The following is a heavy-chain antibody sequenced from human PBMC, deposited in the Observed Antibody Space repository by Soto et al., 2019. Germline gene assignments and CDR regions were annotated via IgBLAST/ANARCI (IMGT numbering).Heavy chain of an antibody. CDR3: GRRRGNGYDES. J-gene: IGHJ5*02. D-gene: IGHD5-18*01. V-gene: IGHV4-31*03. CDR1: GDSLNTGDYY. CDR2: TYYSDST. Sequence: QVQLQESGPGLVKPSQTLSLTCIVSGDSLNTGDYYWTWFRQHPGKGLEFIGYTYYSDSTYYNPTLKSRVAISEDKSKNQFSLKLSSVTAADTALYYSGRRRGNGYDESWGKGTLVTVSS.